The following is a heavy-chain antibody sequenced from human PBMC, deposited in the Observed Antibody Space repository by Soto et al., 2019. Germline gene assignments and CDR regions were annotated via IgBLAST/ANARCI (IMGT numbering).Heavy chain of an antibody. CDR3: ARAHYDFWSAPRFDP. Sequence: SETLSLTCTVSGGSISSGDYYWSWIRQPPGKGLEWIGYIYYSGSTYYNPSLKSRVTISVDTSKNQFSLKLSSVTAADTAVYYCARAHYDFWSAPRFDPWGQGTLVTVS. D-gene: IGHD3-3*01. CDR2: IYYSGST. V-gene: IGHV4-30-4*01. CDR1: GGSISSGDYY. J-gene: IGHJ5*02.